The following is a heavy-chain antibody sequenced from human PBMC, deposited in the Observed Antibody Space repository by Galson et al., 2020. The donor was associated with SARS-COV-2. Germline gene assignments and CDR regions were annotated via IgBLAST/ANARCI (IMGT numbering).Heavy chain of an antibody. V-gene: IGHV3-23*01. D-gene: IGHD3-16*01. CDR1: GFTFSTST. CDR2: ISPTGTNK. Sequence: GGSLRLSCAASGFTFSTSTMSWVRQAPGKGLEWVSTISPTGTNKDYADSVKGRFTISRDNSKNTLYLQMNSLTAEDTAVYFCAKLRGYVYASFDPWGQGTLVTVSS. J-gene: IGHJ5*02. CDR3: AKLRGYVYASFDP.